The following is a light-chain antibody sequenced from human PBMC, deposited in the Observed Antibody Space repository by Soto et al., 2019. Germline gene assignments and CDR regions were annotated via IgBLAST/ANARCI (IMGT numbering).Light chain of an antibody. V-gene: IGLV2-11*01. Sequence: QSALTQPRSVSGSPGQSVTISCTGTSSDVGGYNYVSWYQQHPGKAPKLMIYDVSKRPSGVPDRFSGSKSGNTASLTISGLHAEDEADYYCCSFAGSYYVFGTWTKLTAL. CDR2: DVS. J-gene: IGLJ1*01. CDR3: CSFAGSYYV. CDR1: SSDVGGYNY.